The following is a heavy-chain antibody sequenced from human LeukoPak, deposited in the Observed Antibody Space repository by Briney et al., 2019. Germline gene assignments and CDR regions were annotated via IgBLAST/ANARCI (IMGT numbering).Heavy chain of an antibody. J-gene: IGHJ3*01. CDR3: ASDSISINAFDA. CDR2: ISYIGST. Sequence: SETLSLTCTVSGGSFTTHYWSWIRQPPGKGLEWIGYISYIGSTNYNPSLKSRVTISIDTSKNEVSPMLTSVTAADTAVYYCASDSISINAFDAWGQGTMVTVSS. D-gene: IGHD3-10*01. V-gene: IGHV4-59*11. CDR1: GGSFTTHY.